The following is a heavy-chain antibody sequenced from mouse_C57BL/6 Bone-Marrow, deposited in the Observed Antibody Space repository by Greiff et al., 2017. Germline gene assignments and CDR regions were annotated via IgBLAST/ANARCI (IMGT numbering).Heavy chain of an antibody. J-gene: IGHJ2*01. V-gene: IGHV1-76*01. CDR3: ARSLRGYYFDY. CDR2: IYPGSGNT. CDR1: GYTFTDYY. Sequence: QVQLQQSGAELVRPGASVKLSCKASGYTFTDYYINWVKQRPGQGLEWIARIYPGSGNTYYNEKFKGKATLTAEKSSSTAYMQLSSLTSEDSAVYFCARSLRGYYFDYWGKGTTLTVSS.